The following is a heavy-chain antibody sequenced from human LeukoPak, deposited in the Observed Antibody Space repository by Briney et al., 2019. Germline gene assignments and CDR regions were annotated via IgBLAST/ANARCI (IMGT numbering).Heavy chain of an antibody. CDR1: GFIVSSNY. V-gene: IGHV3-66*01. CDR3: AIGHMSGSRPYYAMDV. J-gene: IGHJ6*04. CDR2: IHSSGYT. D-gene: IGHD5-12*01. Sequence: GGSLRLSCAASGFIVSSNYMAWVRQAAGKGLEWVSVIHSSGYTNYADSVKGRFTISRDNSKNTLYLQMNSLRAEDTAVYYCAIGHMSGSRPYYAMDVWGKGTTVTVSS.